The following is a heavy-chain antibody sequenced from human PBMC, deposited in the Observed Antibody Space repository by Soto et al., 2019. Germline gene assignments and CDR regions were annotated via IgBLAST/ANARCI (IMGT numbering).Heavy chain of an antibody. Sequence: LSLTCAVYGGSFSGYYWSWIRQPPGKGLEWLGEINHSGITDYNPSLKSRITISIDTSKKQFSLKLNSVTAADTAVYYCAIGPRMWLAGGGYWGQGTQVTVSS. CDR3: AIGPRMWLAGGGY. CDR1: GGSFSGYY. V-gene: IGHV4-34*01. D-gene: IGHD6-19*01. J-gene: IGHJ4*02. CDR2: INHSGIT.